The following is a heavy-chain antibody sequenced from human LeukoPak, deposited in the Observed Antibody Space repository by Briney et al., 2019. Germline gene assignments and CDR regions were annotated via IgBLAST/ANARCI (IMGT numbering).Heavy chain of an antibody. CDR3: ARGKYDSGGYYLDY. CDR1: GGSFSGYY. D-gene: IGHD3-22*01. V-gene: IGHV4-34*01. J-gene: IGHJ4*02. CDR2: INHSGTT. Sequence: SETLSLTCAVYGGSFSGYYWRWVREPPGKGLKWSGEINHSGTTNCNPSLKSRVTISLDTSKSQFSLMLSSVTAADTAVYYCARGKYDSGGYYLDYWGQGTLVTVSS.